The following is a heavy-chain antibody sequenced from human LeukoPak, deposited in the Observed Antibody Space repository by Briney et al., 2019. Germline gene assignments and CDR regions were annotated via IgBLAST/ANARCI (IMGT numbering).Heavy chain of an antibody. CDR3: ASGPTMGWSYYYYYMDV. D-gene: IGHD3-3*01. Sequence: SETLSLTCTIAGGSISSSSIFWGWIREPPGKGLEWIGSLYYSETTHYNSSLKSRLTISVDSSKNQLFLKLSSVTAADTAVYYCASGPTMGWSYYYYYMDVWGKGTTVTVSS. J-gene: IGHJ6*03. V-gene: IGHV4-39*01. CDR1: GGSISSSSIF. CDR2: LYYSETT.